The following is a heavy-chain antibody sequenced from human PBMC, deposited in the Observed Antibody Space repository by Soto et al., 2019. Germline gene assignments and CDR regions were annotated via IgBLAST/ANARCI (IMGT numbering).Heavy chain of an antibody. Sequence: GGSLRLSCAASGFTFNSYTMNWVRQAPGKGLEWVSSISSSSGFIYYADSVKGRFTIFRDNAKNTLYLQMNSLRAEDTAVYYCAPEGSSSWWSWFDPWGQGTLVTVSS. CDR1: GFTFNSYT. CDR2: ISSSSGFI. V-gene: IGHV3-21*01. J-gene: IGHJ5*02. CDR3: APEGSSSWWSWFDP. D-gene: IGHD6-13*01.